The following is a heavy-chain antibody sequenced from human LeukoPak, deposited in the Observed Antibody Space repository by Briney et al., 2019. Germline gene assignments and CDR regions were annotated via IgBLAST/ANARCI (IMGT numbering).Heavy chain of an antibody. D-gene: IGHD3-22*01. CDR1: GGTFSSYA. J-gene: IGHJ3*02. Sequence: SVKVSCKASGGTFSSYAISWVRQAPGQGLEWMGGIIPIFGTANYAQKFQGRVTITADESTSTAYMELSSLRSDDTAVYYCARDGQYYYDSSGYFLTPDAFDIWGQGTMVTVSS. CDR3: ARDGQYYYDSSGYFLTPDAFDI. CDR2: IIPIFGTA. V-gene: IGHV1-69*13.